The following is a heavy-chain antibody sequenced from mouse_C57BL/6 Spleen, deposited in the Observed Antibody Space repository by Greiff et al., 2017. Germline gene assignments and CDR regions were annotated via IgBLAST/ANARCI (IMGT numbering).Heavy chain of an antibody. CDR3: APYEEILAY. CDR1: GYAFSSSW. D-gene: IGHD2-3*01. CDR2: IYPGDGDT. Sequence: QVQLQQSGPELVKPGASVKISCKASGYAFSSSWMNWVKQRPGKGLEWIGRIYPGDGDTNYNGKFKGKATLTADKSSSTAYMQLSSLTSEDSAVYFCAPYEEILAYWGQGTLVTVSA. J-gene: IGHJ3*01. V-gene: IGHV1-82*01.